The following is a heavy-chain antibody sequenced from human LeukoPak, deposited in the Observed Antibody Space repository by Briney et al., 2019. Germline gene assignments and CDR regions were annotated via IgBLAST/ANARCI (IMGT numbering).Heavy chain of an antibody. CDR1: GFTLSTYA. CDR2: TSSSDAGT. J-gene: IGHJ5*02. Sequence: TGGSLRLSCAASGFTLSTYAMSWVRQTPGKGLEWVAATSSSDAGTYHADSVKGRFTISRDTSKNTLYLQMNSLRTEDTAVYYCAKDLMRDRWFGESWGQGTLVTVSS. CDR3: AKDLMRDRWFGES. D-gene: IGHD3-10*01. V-gene: IGHV3-23*01.